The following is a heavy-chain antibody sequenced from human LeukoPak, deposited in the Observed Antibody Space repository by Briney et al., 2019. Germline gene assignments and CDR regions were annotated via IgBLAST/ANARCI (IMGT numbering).Heavy chain of an antibody. J-gene: IGHJ4*02. CDR2: ISYDGSNK. CDR3: AKGRSPFRDILTGDIDY. D-gene: IGHD3-9*01. Sequence: GGPLRLSCAASGFTFSSYGMHWVRQAPGKGLEWVAVISYDGSNKYYADSVKGRFTISRDNSKNTLYLQMNSLRAEDTAVYYCAKGRSPFRDILTGDIDYWGQGTLVTVSS. CDR1: GFTFSSYG. V-gene: IGHV3-30*18.